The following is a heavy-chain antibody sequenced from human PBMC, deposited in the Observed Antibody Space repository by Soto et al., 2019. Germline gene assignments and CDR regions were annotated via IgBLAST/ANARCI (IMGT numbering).Heavy chain of an antibody. CDR1: GYKFTNYG. V-gene: IGHV1-18*01. CDR3: ARRWASDWFDP. D-gene: IGHD1-26*01. Sequence: QVLLVQSGGEVRKPGASVNVSCKASGYKFTNYGIAWVRRAPGXXXEWMGWTSPYTGKTKYAERLQGRIIVTTDPSTSAAYMELRSLTSDDTAVYYCARRWASDWFDPWGQGTLVTVSS. J-gene: IGHJ5*02. CDR2: TSPYTGKT.